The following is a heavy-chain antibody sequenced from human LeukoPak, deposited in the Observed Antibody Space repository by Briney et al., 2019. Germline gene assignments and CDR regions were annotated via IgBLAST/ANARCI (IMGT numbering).Heavy chain of an antibody. V-gene: IGHV3-53*01. D-gene: IGHD2-2*01. Sequence: GGSLRLSCAASGFTFSDYYMSWIRQAPGKGLEWLSVIYSGGMTHYADSVKGRFIISRDNSKNTLYLQMNRLGVDDTAVYYCYARPVLPAAFLPSGNYMDVWGKGTTVTVSS. CDR3: YARPVLPAAFLPSGNYMDV. J-gene: IGHJ6*03. CDR1: GFTFSDYY. CDR2: IYSGGMT.